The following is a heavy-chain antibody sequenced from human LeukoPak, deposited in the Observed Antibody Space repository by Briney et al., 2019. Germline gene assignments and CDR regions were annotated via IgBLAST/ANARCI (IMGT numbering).Heavy chain of an antibody. J-gene: IGHJ5*02. V-gene: IGHV3-23*01. CDR1: GFTFSSYA. Sequence: GGSLRLSCAASGFTFSSYAMSWVRQAPGKGLEWVSAISGSGGSTYYADSVKGRFTISRDNSKNALYLQMNSLRAEDTAVYYCAKDRDIVVVPAAHNWFDPWGQGTLVTVSS. CDR2: ISGSGGST. D-gene: IGHD2-2*01. CDR3: AKDRDIVVVPAAHNWFDP.